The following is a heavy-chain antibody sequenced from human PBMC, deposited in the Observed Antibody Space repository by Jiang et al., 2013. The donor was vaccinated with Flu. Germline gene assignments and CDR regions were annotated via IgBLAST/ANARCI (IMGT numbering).Heavy chain of an antibody. CDR3: AREVDCTGGVCYSDWFDP. Sequence: EVKKPGPSVKVSCKASGYTFTGYYMHWVRQAPGQGLEWMGRINPNSGGTNYAQKFQGRVTMTRDTSISTAYMELSRLRSDDTAVYYCAREVDCTGGVCYSDWFDPWGQGTLVTVSS. D-gene: IGHD2-8*02. J-gene: IGHJ5*02. CDR1: GYTFTGYY. CDR2: INPNSGGT. V-gene: IGHV1-2*06.